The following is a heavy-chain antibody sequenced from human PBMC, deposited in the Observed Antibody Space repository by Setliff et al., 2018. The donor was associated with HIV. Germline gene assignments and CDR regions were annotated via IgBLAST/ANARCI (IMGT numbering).Heavy chain of an antibody. CDR3: ARVEAKVRGATYGMDV. CDR2: IYYSGST. J-gene: IGHJ6*02. D-gene: IGHD3-10*01. V-gene: IGHV4-59*01. Sequence: ETLSLTCTVSGGSISSYYWNWIRQPPGKGLEWIGYIYYSGSTNYNPSLKSRVTISVDTSKNQFSLKLTSVTAADTAVYYCARVEAKVRGATYGMDVWGQGTTVTVSS. CDR1: GGSISSYY.